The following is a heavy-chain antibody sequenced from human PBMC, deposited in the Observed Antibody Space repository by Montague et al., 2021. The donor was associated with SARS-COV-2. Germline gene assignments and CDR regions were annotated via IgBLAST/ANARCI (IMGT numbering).Heavy chain of an antibody. V-gene: IGHV4-59*08. CDR1: GGSFRNYY. J-gene: IGHJ6*02. Sequence: SETLSLTCAVSGGSFRNYYWSWIRQPPGRGLEWIAYIYDSGNANYNPSLKSRVTILVDTSKNQFSLKLSSVTAADTAVYYCAAQTDYYYYSLDVWGQGTTATVS. CDR3: AAQTDYYYYSLDV. CDR2: IYDSGNA.